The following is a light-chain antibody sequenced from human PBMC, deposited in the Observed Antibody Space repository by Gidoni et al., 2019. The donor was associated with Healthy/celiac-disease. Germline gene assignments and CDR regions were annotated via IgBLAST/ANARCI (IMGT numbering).Light chain of an antibody. CDR2: DAS. CDR1: QSVSSY. J-gene: IGKJ5*01. Sequence: EIVLTQSPATLSLSPGERVTLSCRASQSVSSYLAWYQQKPGQAPRLLIYDASNRATGLPARVSGSGAGTDVTLTISSLEPEDFAVYYCQQRSNWPGVTFGQGTRLEIK. CDR3: QQRSNWPGVT. V-gene: IGKV3-11*01.